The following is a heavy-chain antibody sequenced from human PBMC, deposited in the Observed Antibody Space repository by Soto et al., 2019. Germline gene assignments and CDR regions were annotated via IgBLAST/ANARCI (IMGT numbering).Heavy chain of an antibody. Sequence: SETLSLTCTVSGGSIISCDYYWSLIRQPPGKGLEWIGYIYYSGSTYYNPSLKSRVTISVDTSKNQFSLKLSSVTAADTAVYYCARDRLPYIVVALRDNAFDIWGQGTMVTVS. D-gene: IGHD1-26*01. CDR3: ARDRLPYIVVALRDNAFDI. CDR2: IYYSGST. J-gene: IGHJ3*02. V-gene: IGHV4-30-4*01. CDR1: GGSIISCDYY.